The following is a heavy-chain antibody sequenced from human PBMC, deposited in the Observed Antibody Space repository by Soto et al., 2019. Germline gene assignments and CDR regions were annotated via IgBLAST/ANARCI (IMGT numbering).Heavy chain of an antibody. V-gene: IGHV3-30*03. CDR2: ISYEGSNK. CDR3: ARGLSGGKGYPPDS. CDR1: GFTLSSCG. D-gene: IGHD3-16*02. Sequence: ERAWRLSCTASGFTLSSCGMHWVRQAPGKGLEWVAGISYEGSNKYYADPVKGRFTISRDNSKNTLYLQMNGLKVETTAYYHYARGLSGGKGYPPDSRGRGSLVRGSS. J-gene: IGHJ4*02.